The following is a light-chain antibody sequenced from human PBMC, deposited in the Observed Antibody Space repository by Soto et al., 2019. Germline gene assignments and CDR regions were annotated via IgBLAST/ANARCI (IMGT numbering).Light chain of an antibody. CDR3: QQYNSYST. CDR2: TAS. CDR1: RSILNW. J-gene: IGKJ2*01. Sequence: DIQMTQSPSTLSASVGDTVTITCRASRSILNWLAWYQQKPGKPPKLLIYTASTLQGGVPSRFSGSGYGTEFTLTITSLQPDDFATYYCQQYNSYSTFGQGTKLEIK. V-gene: IGKV1-5*03.